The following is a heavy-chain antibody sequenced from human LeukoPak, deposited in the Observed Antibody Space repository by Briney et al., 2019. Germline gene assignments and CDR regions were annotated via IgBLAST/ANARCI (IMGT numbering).Heavy chain of an antibody. CDR3: ARRVGGSWNFDI. D-gene: IGHD2-15*01. V-gene: IGHV4-61*02. CDR2: IYTSGST. Sequence: PSETLSLTCTVSGGSISSGSYYWSWIRQPAGKGLEWIGRIYTSGSTNYNPSPKSRVTISADTSKNQFSLKLSSVTAADTAVYYCARRVGGSWNFDIWGQGTMVTVSS. J-gene: IGHJ3*02. CDR1: GGSISSGSYY.